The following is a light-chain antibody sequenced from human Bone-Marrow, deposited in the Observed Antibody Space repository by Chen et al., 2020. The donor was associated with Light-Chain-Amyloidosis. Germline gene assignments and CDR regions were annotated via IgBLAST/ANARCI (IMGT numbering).Light chain of an antibody. V-gene: IGLV2-14*01. CDR2: EVT. J-gene: IGLJ1*01. CDR3: SSYTITNTLV. CDR1: SSDVGGDNH. Sequence: GSPGQSITISCTATSSDVGGDNHVSWYQQHPDKAPKLMIYEVTNRPSCVPDRFSGSKSDTTASLTISGLQTEDEADYFCSSYTITNTLVFGSGTRVTVL.